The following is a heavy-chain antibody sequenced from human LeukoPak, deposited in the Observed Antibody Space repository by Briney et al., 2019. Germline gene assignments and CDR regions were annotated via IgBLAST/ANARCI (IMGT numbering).Heavy chain of an antibody. V-gene: IGHV3-53*01. J-gene: IGHJ5*02. CDR3: ARDLESHYYGSGSYYNA. CDR1: GFTVSSNY. CDR2: IYSGGST. Sequence: GGSLRLSCAASGFTVSSNYMSWVRQAPGKGLEWVSVIYSGGSTYYADSVKGRFTISRDNSKNTLYLQMNSLRAEDTAVYYCARDLESHYYGSGSYYNAWGQGTLVTVSS. D-gene: IGHD3-10*01.